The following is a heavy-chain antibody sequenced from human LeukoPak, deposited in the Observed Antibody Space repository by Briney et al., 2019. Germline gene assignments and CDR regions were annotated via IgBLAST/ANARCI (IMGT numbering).Heavy chain of an antibody. CDR1: GGSISSSY. CDR3: VRASVDTGGAFDV. D-gene: IGHD2-8*02. V-gene: IGHV4-59*01. CDR2: IHDNGRT. Sequence: SETLSLTCTVSGGSISSSYWSWIRQSPEKGLEWIAYIHDNGRTNYNPSLKSRVTTSRDTPKNQFSLKLSSMTAADTAIYYCVRASVDTGGAFDVWGQGTVVTVSS. J-gene: IGHJ3*01.